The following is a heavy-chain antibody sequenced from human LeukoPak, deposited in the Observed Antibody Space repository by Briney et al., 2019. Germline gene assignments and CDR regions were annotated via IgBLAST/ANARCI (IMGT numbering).Heavy chain of an antibody. Sequence: GGSLRLSCAASGFTFSSYSMNWVRQAPGKGLEWVSSISSSSSYIYYADSVKGRFTISRDNAKNSLYLQMNSLRAEDTAVYYCARVGTYYDFWSGYCWFDPWGQGTLVTVSS. D-gene: IGHD3-3*01. CDR1: GFTFSSYS. CDR3: ARVGTYYDFWSGYCWFDP. V-gene: IGHV3-21*01. J-gene: IGHJ5*02. CDR2: ISSSSSYI.